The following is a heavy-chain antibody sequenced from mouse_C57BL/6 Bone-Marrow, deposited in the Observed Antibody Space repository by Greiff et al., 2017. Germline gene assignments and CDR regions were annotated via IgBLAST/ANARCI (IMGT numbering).Heavy chain of an antibody. CDR3: ATYYSNCYYAMDY. J-gene: IGHJ4*01. CDR1: GYSFTDYN. Sequence: LVDSGPELVKPGASVKISCKASGYSFTDYNMNWVKQSNGKSLEWIGVINPNYGTTSYNQKFKGKATFTVDQSSSTAYMQLNSLTSEDSAVDYCATYYSNCYYAMDYWGQGTSVTVSA. D-gene: IGHD2-5*01. CDR2: INPNYGTT. V-gene: IGHV1-39*01.